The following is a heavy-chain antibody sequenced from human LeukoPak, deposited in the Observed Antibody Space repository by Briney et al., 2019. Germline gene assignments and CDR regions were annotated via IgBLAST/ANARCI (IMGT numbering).Heavy chain of an antibody. Sequence: PGGSLRLSCAASGFTFSSYWMHWVRQAPGKGLVWVSRINSDGSSTSYADSVKGRFTISRDNAKNTLYLQMNSLRAEDTAVYYCARGRGSRITMIVVPDYWGQGTLVTVSS. CDR3: ARGRGSRITMIVVPDY. J-gene: IGHJ4*02. V-gene: IGHV3-74*01. D-gene: IGHD3-22*01. CDR1: GFTFSSYW. CDR2: INSDGSST.